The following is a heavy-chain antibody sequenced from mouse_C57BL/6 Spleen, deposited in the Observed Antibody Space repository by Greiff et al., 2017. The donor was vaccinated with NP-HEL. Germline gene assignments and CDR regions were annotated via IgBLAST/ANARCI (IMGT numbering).Heavy chain of an antibody. V-gene: IGHV1-15*01. Sequence: VQLQQSGAELVRPGASVTLSCKASGYTFTDYEMHWVKQTPVHGLEWIGAIDPETGGTAYNQKFKGKAILTADKSSSTAYMELRSLTSEDSAVYYCTNLIYYGLFGYWGQGTTLTVSS. CDR1: GYTFTDYE. CDR2: IDPETGGT. J-gene: IGHJ2*01. D-gene: IGHD2-1*01. CDR3: TNLIYYGLFGY.